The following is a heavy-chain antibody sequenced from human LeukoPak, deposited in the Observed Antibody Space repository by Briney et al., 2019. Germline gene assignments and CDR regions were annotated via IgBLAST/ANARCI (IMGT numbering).Heavy chain of an antibody. CDR2: IYYSGST. J-gene: IGHJ4*02. CDR1: GGSVSSGSYY. V-gene: IGHV4-61*01. CDR3: AREVRGHFDY. Sequence: KPSETLSLTRTVSGGSVSSGSYYWSWIRQPPGKGLEWIGYIYYSGSTNYNPSLKSRVTISVDTSKNQFSLKLSSVTAADTAVYYCAREVRGHFDYWGQGTLVTVSS. D-gene: IGHD3-10*01.